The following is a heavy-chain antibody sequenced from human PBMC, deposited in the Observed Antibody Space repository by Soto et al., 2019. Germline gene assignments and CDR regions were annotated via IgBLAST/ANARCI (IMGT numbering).Heavy chain of an antibody. Sequence: SETLSLTCAVYGGSFSGYYWSWIRQPPGKGLEWIGEINHSGSTNYNPSLKSRVTISVDTSKNQFSLKLSSVTAADTAVYYCARDIVVVPAAIGSYYYMDVWGKGTTVTVSS. D-gene: IGHD2-2*01. CDR3: ARDIVVVPAAIGSYYYMDV. J-gene: IGHJ6*03. CDR1: GGSFSGYY. V-gene: IGHV4-34*01. CDR2: INHSGST.